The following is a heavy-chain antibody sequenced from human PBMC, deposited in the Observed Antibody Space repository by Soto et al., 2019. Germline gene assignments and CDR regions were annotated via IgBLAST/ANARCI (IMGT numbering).Heavy chain of an antibody. J-gene: IGHJ4*02. CDR3: ARGELWFGEL. Sequence: QVQLQQWGAGLLKPSETLSLTSAVYGGSFSGYYWSWIRQPPGKGLEWIGEINHSGSTNYNPSLKSRVTIAVDTSKNQFSLKLSSVTAADTAVYYCARGELWFGELWGQGTLVTVSS. D-gene: IGHD3-10*01. CDR1: GGSFSGYY. V-gene: IGHV4-34*01. CDR2: INHSGST.